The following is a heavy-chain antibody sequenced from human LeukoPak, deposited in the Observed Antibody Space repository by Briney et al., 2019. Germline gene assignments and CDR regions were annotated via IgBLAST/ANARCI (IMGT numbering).Heavy chain of an antibody. Sequence: GGSLRLSCAASGFTFSSYGMHWVRQAPGKGLEWVAVISYDGSNKYYADSVKGRFTISRDNSKNTLYLQMNSLRAEDTAVYYCAKITRSSPDYWGQGTLVTVSS. CDR1: GFTFSSYG. V-gene: IGHV3-30*18. CDR2: ISYDGSNK. J-gene: IGHJ4*02. CDR3: AKITRSSPDY. D-gene: IGHD3-10*01.